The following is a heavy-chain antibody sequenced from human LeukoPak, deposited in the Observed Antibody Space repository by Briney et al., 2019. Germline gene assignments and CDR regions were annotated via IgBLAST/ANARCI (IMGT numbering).Heavy chain of an antibody. CDR2: IYYSGST. J-gene: IGHJ2*01. D-gene: IGHD3-9*01. CDR1: GGSISSRTYY. V-gene: IGHV4-39*01. CDR3: ARHVTGARYFDL. Sequence: SETLSLTCSVSGGSISSRTYYWVWIRQPPGKGLEWIGSIYYSGSTYYNPSLKSRVTISVDTSKNQFSLKLSSVTAADTAVFFCARHVTGARYFDLWGRGTLVTVSS.